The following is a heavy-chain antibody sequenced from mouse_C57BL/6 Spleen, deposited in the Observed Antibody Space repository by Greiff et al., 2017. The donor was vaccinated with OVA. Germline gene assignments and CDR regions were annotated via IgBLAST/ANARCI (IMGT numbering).Heavy chain of an antibody. CDR3: ASSGSSYGFAY. V-gene: IGHV1-19*01. Sequence: EVQLQQSGPVLVKPGASVKMSCKASGYTFTDYYMNWVKQSHGKSLEWIGVINPYNGGTSYNQKFKGKATLTVDKSSSTAYLELNSLTSEDSAVYYGASSGSSYGFAYWGQGTLVTVSA. CDR2: INPYNGGT. J-gene: IGHJ3*01. CDR1: GYTFTDYY. D-gene: IGHD1-1*01.